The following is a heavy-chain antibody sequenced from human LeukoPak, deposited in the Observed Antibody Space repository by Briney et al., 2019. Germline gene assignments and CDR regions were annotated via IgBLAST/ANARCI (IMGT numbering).Heavy chain of an antibody. CDR3: ATGYCSSTSCLDY. J-gene: IGHJ4*02. CDR2: FDPEDGET. CDR1: GYTLTELS. Sequence: ASVKVSCKVSGYTLTELSMHWVRQAPGKGPEWMGGFDPEDGETIYAQKFQGRVTMTEDTSTDTAYMELSSLRSEDTAVYYCATGYCSSTSCLDYWGQGTLVAVSS. D-gene: IGHD2-2*01. V-gene: IGHV1-24*01.